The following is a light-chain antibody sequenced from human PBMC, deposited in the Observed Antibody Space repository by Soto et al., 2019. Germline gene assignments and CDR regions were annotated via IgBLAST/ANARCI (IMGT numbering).Light chain of an antibody. CDR1: QYVGSR. V-gene: IGKV3-15*01. CDR3: HHYTGWPRT. CDR2: GAS. Sequence: EIVLTQSPATLSSSPWETATLSCRASQYVGSRLAWYQHKPGQGPSLLIYGASTRAGGVPASVSGGGSGTEFTLTITSLQSEDFAVYYCHHYTGWPRTFGQGTKVDIK. J-gene: IGKJ1*01.